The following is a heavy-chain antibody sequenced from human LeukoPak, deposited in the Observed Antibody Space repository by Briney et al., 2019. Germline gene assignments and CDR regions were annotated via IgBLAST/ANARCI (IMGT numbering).Heavy chain of an antibody. CDR3: AEGDRDGYIPFGY. Sequence: PGGSLRLSCAASGFTFSSYGMHWVRQAPGKGLEWVAFIRYDGSNKYYADSVKGRFTISRDNSKNTLYLQMNSLRAEDTAVYYCAEGDRDGYIPFGYWGQGTLVTVSS. CDR2: IRYDGSNK. CDR1: GFTFSSYG. J-gene: IGHJ4*02. D-gene: IGHD5-24*01. V-gene: IGHV3-30*02.